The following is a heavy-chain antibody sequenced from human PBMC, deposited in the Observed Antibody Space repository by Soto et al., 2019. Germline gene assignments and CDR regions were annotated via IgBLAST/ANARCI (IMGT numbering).Heavy chain of an antibody. V-gene: IGHV4-31*03. CDR1: GGSISSGGYY. Sequence: QVQLQESGPGLVKPSQTLSLTCTVSGGSISSGGYYWSWIRQHPGKGLEWIGYIYYSGSTYYNPSRKCRVNISVDTSKNQFSLKLSSVTAADTAVYYCARNGYYYEADYWGQGTLVTVSS. CDR2: IYYSGST. D-gene: IGHD3-22*01. J-gene: IGHJ4*02. CDR3: ARNGYYYEADY.